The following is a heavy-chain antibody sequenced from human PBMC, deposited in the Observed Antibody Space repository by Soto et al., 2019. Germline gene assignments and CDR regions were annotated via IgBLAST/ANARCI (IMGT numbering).Heavy chain of an antibody. CDR2: IIPIFGTA. J-gene: IGHJ4*02. CDR3: ERDGGADDYVCGSCLDY. D-gene: IGHD3-16*01. V-gene: IGHV1-69*13. Sequence: GASVKVSCKASGGTFSSYASSGVLQAPGQGLEWMGGIIPIFGTANYAQKFQGRVTITADESTSTAYMGLSSLRSEDAAGYYCERDGGADDYVCGSCLDYWGQLSLFAVSP. CDR1: GGTFSSYA.